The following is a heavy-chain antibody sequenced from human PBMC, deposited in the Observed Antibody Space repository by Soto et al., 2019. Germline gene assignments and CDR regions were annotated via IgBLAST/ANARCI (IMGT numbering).Heavy chain of an antibody. CDR3: ARAGYGSGHVALGC. Sequence: SETLSLTCAVSGGAISSGGYSWSWIRQPPGKGLEWIGYIYHSGSTYYNPSLKSRVTISVDRSKNQVSLKLSSVTAAATAVYSGARAGYGSGHVALGCWGQGTLVTVS. V-gene: IGHV4-30-2*01. J-gene: IGHJ4*02. D-gene: IGHD6-19*01. CDR2: IYHSGST. CDR1: GGAISSGGYS.